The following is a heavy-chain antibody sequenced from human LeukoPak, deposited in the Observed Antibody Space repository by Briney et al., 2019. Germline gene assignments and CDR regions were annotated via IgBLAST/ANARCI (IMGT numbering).Heavy chain of an antibody. D-gene: IGHD3-10*01. CDR1: GFTFSSYG. J-gene: IGHJ4*02. CDR3: ARSITMVRGVIFTSLNHYFDY. Sequence: PGGSLRLSCAASGFTFSSYGMGWVRQAPGKGLEWVSGISGSGGSTYYADSVKGRFTISRDNSKNTLYLQMNSLRAEDTAVYYCARSITMVRGVIFTSLNHYFDYWGQGTLVTVSS. CDR2: ISGSGGST. V-gene: IGHV3-23*01.